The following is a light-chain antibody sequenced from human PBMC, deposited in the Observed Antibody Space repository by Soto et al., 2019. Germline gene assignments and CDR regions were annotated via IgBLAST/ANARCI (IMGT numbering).Light chain of an antibody. Sequence: EIVMTQSPATLSVSPGERATLSCRASQSVSTNLAWYQQRPGQAHRLLIYGAITRTIGIPARFSGSGSGTEFTLTISSLQSEDFAVYYCQHYNNWPPYAFGQGTKLEIK. J-gene: IGKJ2*01. CDR2: GAI. CDR1: QSVSTN. V-gene: IGKV3-15*01. CDR3: QHYNNWPPYA.